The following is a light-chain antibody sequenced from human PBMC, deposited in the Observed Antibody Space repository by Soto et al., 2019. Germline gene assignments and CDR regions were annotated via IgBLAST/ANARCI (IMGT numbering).Light chain of an antibody. J-gene: IGKJ1*01. Sequence: EIVLTQSPATLSLSPGERATLSCRASQTVRNNYLAWYQQKPGQAPRLLIYDASSRATGIPDRFSASGSATEFTLTISSLLSEDFAVYYCQQYNDWPRTFGQGTKVDIK. CDR1: QTVRNN. CDR3: QQYNDWPRT. V-gene: IGKV3D-15*01. CDR2: DAS.